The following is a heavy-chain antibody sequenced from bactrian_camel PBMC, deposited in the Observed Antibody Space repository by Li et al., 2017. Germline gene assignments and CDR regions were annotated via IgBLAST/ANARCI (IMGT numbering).Heavy chain of an antibody. J-gene: IGHJ4*01. D-gene: IGHD5*01. V-gene: IGHV3S66*01. Sequence: DVQLVESGGGSVQAGGSLRLSCTASGFTVDDSGMGWFRQAPGKQREGIAGIYTGGGSTSYHDSVKGRFTITLDNTKNTVYLQMDSLQLEDTAMYYCAQLQGGMYDYLLGCLGQGTQVTVS. CDR1: GFTVDDSG. CDR2: IYTGGGST.